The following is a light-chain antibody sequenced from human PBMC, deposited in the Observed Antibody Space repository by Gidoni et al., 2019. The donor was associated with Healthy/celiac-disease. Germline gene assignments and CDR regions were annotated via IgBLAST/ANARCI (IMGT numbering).Light chain of an antibody. V-gene: IGKV4-1*01. Sequence: DIVMTQSPDSLAVSLDERATINCKSSQSVLYSSNNKNYLAWYQQKPGQPPKLLIYWASTRESGVPDRFSGSGSGTDFTLTISSLQAEDVAVYYCQQYYSTPWTFGQXTKVEIK. CDR1: QSVLYSSNNKNY. CDR3: QQYYSTPWT. J-gene: IGKJ1*01. CDR2: WAS.